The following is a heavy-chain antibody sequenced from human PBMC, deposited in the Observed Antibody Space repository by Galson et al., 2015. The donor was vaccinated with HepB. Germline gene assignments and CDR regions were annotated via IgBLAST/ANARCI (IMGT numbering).Heavy chain of an antibody. CDR1: GFTFSSYS. J-gene: IGHJ5*02. CDR3: ASLGLGWGA. CDR2: ISSSSTNI. Sequence: SLRLSCAASGFTFSSYSMNWVRQAPGKGLEWVSYISSSSTNIYYADSVKGRFTISRDNAKNSLYLQMNSLRAEDTAVYYCASLGLGWGAWGQGTLVTVSS. V-gene: IGHV3-48*04. D-gene: IGHD3-16*01.